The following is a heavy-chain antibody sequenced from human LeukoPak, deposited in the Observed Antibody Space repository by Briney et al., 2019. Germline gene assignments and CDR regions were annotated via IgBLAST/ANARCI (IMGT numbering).Heavy chain of an antibody. V-gene: IGHV3-30*18. CDR2: ISYDGSNK. CDR3: AKAPEMNWFDP. Sequence: GGSLRLSCAASGFTFSSYGMHWVRQAPGKGLEWVAVISYDGSNKYYADSVKGRFTISRDNSKNTLYLQMNSLRAEDTAVYYCAKAPEMNWFDPWGQGTLVTVSS. J-gene: IGHJ5*02. CDR1: GFTFSSYG.